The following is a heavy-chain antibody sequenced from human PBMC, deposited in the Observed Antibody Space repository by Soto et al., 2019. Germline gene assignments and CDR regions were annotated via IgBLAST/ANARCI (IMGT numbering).Heavy chain of an antibody. CDR1: GGSFSGYY. V-gene: IGHV4-34*01. D-gene: IGHD3-3*01. J-gene: IGHJ6*02. CDR2: INHSGST. CDR3: ARQGITIFGVATRGYYYYGMDV. Sequence: SETLSLTCAVYGGSFSGYYWSWIRQPPGKGLEWIGEINHSGSTNYNPSLKSRVTISVDTSKNQFSLKLSSVTAADTAVYYCARQGITIFGVATRGYYYYGMDVWGQGTTVTVSS.